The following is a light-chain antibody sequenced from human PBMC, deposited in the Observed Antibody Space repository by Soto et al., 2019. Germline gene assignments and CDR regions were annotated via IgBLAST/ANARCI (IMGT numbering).Light chain of an antibody. J-gene: IGKJ2*01. V-gene: IGKV3-15*01. CDR1: QSVSSN. Sequence: EVVMTQSPATLSVSPGERATLSCRASQSVSSNLAWYQQQPGQAPRLLIYGASTRATDIPGRFSGSGSGTEFTLTISSLQSEDFAVYFCQQYNDWPPSYTFGQGTKLEIK. CDR3: QQYNDWPPSYT. CDR2: GAS.